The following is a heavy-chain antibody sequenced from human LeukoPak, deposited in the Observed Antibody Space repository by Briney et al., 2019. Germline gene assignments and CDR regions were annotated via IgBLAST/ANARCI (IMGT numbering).Heavy chain of an antibody. D-gene: IGHD3-10*01. CDR2: ISGSGGST. J-gene: IGHJ4*02. CDR1: GFTFSSYA. Sequence: PGGSLRLSCAASGFTFSSYAMSWVRQAPGKGLEWVSAISGSGGSTYYADSVKGRFTISRDNAKNSLYLQMNSLRAEDTAVYYCARAGGFGELFEFDYWGQGTLVTVSS. V-gene: IGHV3-23*01. CDR3: ARAGGFGELFEFDY.